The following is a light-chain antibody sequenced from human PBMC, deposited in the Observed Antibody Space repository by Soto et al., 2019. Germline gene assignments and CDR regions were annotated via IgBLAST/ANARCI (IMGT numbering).Light chain of an antibody. J-gene: IGKJ5*01. V-gene: IGKV1-39*01. CDR2: GAS. CDR1: QSMNTN. Sequence: DIQMTQSPSSLSASIGDRVTITCRASQSMNTNLNWYQQKAGKAPKLLIFGASHLQTGVPPRFSGDGSGTRFTLTISSLQPVDFATYYCQQSDSFPLTFGQGTRLEI. CDR3: QQSDSFPLT.